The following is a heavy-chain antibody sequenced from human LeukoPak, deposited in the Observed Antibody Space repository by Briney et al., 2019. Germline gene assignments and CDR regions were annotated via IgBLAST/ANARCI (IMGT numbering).Heavy chain of an antibody. CDR1: GFTFSSYA. J-gene: IGHJ4*02. CDR3: ANEAYYYDSSGYYYFDY. Sequence: PGASLRLSCAASGFTFSSYAMSWVRQAPGKGLEWVSAISGSGGSTYYADSVKGRFTISRDNSKNTLYLQMNSLRAEDTTVYYCANEAYYYDSSGYYYFDYWGQGTLVTVSS. CDR2: ISGSGGST. V-gene: IGHV3-23*01. D-gene: IGHD3-22*01.